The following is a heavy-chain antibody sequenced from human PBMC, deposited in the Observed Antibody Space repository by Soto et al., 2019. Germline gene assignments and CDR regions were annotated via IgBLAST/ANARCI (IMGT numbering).Heavy chain of an antibody. D-gene: IGHD3-22*01. Sequence: SETLSLTCTVSGGSISSSTYYWGWIRQPPGKGLECVGTIYYDGSAYYNPSLKSRVTISVDTSKNQFSLKLSSVTAADTAVYYCARLPYPYYYVSSGHRGADYWGQGTLVTVSS. J-gene: IGHJ4*02. CDR1: GGSISSSTYY. V-gene: IGHV4-39*01. CDR3: ARLPYPYYYVSSGHRGADY. CDR2: IYYDGSA.